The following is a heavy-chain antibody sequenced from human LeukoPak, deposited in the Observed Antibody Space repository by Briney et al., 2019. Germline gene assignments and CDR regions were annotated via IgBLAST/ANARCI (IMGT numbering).Heavy chain of an antibody. CDR3: ASRSAYELLFDY. CDR2: IYPSGNT. Sequence: PSETLSLTCAVYGGSFSGYYWSWIRQPPGKGLEWLGTIYPSGNTYYNPSLKSRLTISSDTSRNQFSLRLTSVTAADTAVYYCASRSAYELLFDYWGQGTLVTVSS. CDR1: GGSFSGYY. D-gene: IGHD3-16*01. J-gene: IGHJ4*02. V-gene: IGHV4-34*10.